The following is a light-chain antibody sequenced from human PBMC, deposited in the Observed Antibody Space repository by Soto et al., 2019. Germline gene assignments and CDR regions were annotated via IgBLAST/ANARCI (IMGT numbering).Light chain of an antibody. J-gene: IGKJ2*01. V-gene: IGKV1-17*01. Sequence: DIRMTQSPSSLSASVGDRVTITCRASQDIISDLGWYQQKPGKAPKRLVYAVSNLQSGVPSRFSGSGSGTEFTLTISSLQPEDFATYYCLQHHSYPYTFGPGTKLEIK. CDR3: LQHHSYPYT. CDR2: AVS. CDR1: QDIISD.